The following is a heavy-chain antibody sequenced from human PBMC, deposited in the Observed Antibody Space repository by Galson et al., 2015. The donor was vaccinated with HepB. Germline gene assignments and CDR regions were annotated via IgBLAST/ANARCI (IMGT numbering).Heavy chain of an antibody. V-gene: IGHV4-34*01. CDR2: INHSGST. CDR3: ARGGDSRPFDY. Sequence: TLSLTCAVYGGSFSGYYWSWIRQPPGKGLEWIGEINHSGSTNYNPSLKSRVTISVDTSKNQFSLKLSSVTAADTAVYYCARGGDSRPFDYWGQGTLVTVSS. D-gene: IGHD4-17*01. CDR1: GGSFSGYY. J-gene: IGHJ4*02.